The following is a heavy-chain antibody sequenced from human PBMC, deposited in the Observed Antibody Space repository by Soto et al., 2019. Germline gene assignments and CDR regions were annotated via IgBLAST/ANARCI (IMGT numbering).Heavy chain of an antibody. V-gene: IGHV4-4*02. CDR3: AREWRVVVAATGMDV. D-gene: IGHD2-15*01. CDR2: IYHSGST. J-gene: IGHJ6*02. CDR1: GDSISSSNW. Sequence: PSETLSLTCAVSGDSISSSNWWSWVRQPPGKGLEWIGEIYHSGSTNYNPSLKSRVTISVDKSKNQFSLKLSSVTAADTAVYYCAREWRVVVAATGMDVWGQGTTVTVSS.